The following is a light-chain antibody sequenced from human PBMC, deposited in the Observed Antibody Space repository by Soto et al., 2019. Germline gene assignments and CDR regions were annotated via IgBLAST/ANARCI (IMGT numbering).Light chain of an antibody. CDR2: GES. CDR1: QSVSSSY. CDR3: QQYGSSPWT. Sequence: VLTQSPGTLSLSPWDRATLSCRASQSVSSSYLAWYQQKTGQAPRLLIYGESSRATGIPDRLSGSGSGTDLTLTISRLEPEDFAVYYCQQYGSSPWTFGQGTKVDIK. J-gene: IGKJ1*01. V-gene: IGKV3-20*01.